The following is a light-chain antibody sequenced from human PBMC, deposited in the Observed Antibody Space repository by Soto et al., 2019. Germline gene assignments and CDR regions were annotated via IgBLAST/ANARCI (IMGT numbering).Light chain of an antibody. J-gene: IGKJ3*01. CDR3: QQYNNWPPGFT. Sequence: EIVMTQSPATLSVSPGERATLSCRASQSVRSNLAWYQQKPGQAPRLLMYGASTKATGIPARFSGSGSGTEFTLTISSLQSEDFALYYCQQYNNWPPGFTFGPGTKVDIK. CDR1: QSVRSN. V-gene: IGKV3-15*01. CDR2: GAS.